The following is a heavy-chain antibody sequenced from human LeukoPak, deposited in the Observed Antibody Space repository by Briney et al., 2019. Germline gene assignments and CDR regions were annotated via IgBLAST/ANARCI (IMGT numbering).Heavy chain of an antibody. CDR1: GFTFSSYA. CDR3: AGDQCSGYEFCYFDY. J-gene: IGHJ4*02. V-gene: IGHV3-30*04. CDR2: ISYDGSNK. Sequence: PGGSLRLSCAASGFTFSSYAMHWVRQAPGKGLEWVAVISYDGSNKYYADSVKGRFTISGDNSKNTLYLQMNSLRAEDTAVYYCAGDQCSGYEFCYFDYWGQGTLVTVSS. D-gene: IGHD5-12*01.